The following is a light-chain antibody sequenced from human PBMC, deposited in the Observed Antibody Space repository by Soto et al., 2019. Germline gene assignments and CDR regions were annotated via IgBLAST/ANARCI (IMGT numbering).Light chain of an antibody. CDR1: ESIGSY. CDR3: QQSDSTPWT. CDR2: AAS. Sequence: DIQMTQSPSSLSASVGDRVTITCRASESIGSYLNWYQHKPGKAPKLLIYAASSLQSGVPSRFSGSGSGTDFTLPISSLQPEDFATYYCQQSDSTPWTFGQGTKVEIK. J-gene: IGKJ1*01. V-gene: IGKV1-39*01.